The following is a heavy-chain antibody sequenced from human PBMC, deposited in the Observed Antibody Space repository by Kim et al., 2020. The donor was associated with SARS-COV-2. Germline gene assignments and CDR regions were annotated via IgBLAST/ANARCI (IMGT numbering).Heavy chain of an antibody. V-gene: IGHV1-3*01. D-gene: IGHD2-15*01. J-gene: IGHJ4*02. CDR2: INAGNGNT. Sequence: ASVKVSCKASGYTFTSYAMHWVRQAPGQRLEWMGWINAGNGNTKYSQKFQGRVTITRDTSASTAYMELSSLRSEDTAVYYCARGRLGYCSGGSCLMSPGFDYWGQGTLVTVSS. CDR1: GYTFTSYA. CDR3: ARGRLGYCSGGSCLMSPGFDY.